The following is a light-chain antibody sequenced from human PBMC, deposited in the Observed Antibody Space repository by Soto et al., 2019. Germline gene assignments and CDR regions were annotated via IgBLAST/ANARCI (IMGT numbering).Light chain of an antibody. J-gene: IGKJ3*01. CDR2: DTS. CDR1: QTVSSTF. CDR3: QQFHRSPPGVT. Sequence: EIVLTQSPGTLSLSPGDRATLSCRASQTVSSTFLAWYQQKAGQPPRLLIHDTSSRAADIPDRFSGSGSGTDFTLTISRLEPEDFAVYYCQQFHRSPPGVTFGPGTTMDIK. V-gene: IGKV3-20*01.